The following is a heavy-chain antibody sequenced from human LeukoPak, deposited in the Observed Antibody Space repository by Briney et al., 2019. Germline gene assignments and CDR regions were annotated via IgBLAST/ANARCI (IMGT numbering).Heavy chain of an antibody. V-gene: IGHV4-39*01. D-gene: IGHD3-16*02. J-gene: IGHJ4*02. CDR3: ARLAYYDYVWGSYRPFDY. Sequence: SETLSLTCTVSGGSISSSSYYWGWIRQPPGKGLEWIGSIYYSGSTYYNPSFKSRVTISVDTSKNQFSLKLSSVTAADTAVYYCARLAYYDYVWGSYRPFDYWGQGTLVTVSS. CDR2: IYYSGST. CDR1: GGSISSSSYY.